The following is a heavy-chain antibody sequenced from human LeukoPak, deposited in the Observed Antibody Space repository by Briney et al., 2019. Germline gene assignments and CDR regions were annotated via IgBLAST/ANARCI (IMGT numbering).Heavy chain of an antibody. CDR3: ARYQNSFDY. CDR1: GGSISSYY. CDR2: IYYSGST. J-gene: IGHJ4*02. V-gene: IGHV4-59*01. Sequence: SETLSLTCTVSGGSISSYYWSWLRQPPGEGLEWIGYIYYSGSTNYNPSLKSRVTISVDTSKNQFSLKLSSVTAADTAVYYCARYQNSFDYWGQGTLVTVSS.